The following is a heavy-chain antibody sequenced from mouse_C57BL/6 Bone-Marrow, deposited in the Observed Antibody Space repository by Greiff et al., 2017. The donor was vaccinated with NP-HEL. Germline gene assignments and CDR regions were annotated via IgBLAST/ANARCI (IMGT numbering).Heavy chain of an antibody. J-gene: IGHJ2*01. V-gene: IGHV3-6*01. CDR1: GYSITSGYY. CDR3: ARTPY. CDR2: ISYDGSN. Sequence: EVKLQESGPGLVKPSQSLSLTCSVTGYSITSGYYWNWIRQFPGNKLEWMGYISYDGSNNYNPSLKNRISITRDTSKNQFFLKLNSVTTEDTATYYCARTPYWGQGTTLTVSS.